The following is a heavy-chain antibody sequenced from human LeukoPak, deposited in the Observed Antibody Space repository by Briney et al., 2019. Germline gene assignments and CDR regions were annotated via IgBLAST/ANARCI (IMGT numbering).Heavy chain of an antibody. V-gene: IGHV3-30*03. CDR1: GFTFSSYG. J-gene: IGHJ4*02. CDR3: ARGGYSGNFDY. Sequence: GRSLRLSCAASGFTFSSYGMHWVRQAPGKGLEWVAVISYDGSNKYYADSVKGRFTISRDNSKNTLYLQMNSLRAEDTAVYYCARGGYSGNFDYWGQGTLVTVSS. D-gene: IGHD5-12*01. CDR2: ISYDGSNK.